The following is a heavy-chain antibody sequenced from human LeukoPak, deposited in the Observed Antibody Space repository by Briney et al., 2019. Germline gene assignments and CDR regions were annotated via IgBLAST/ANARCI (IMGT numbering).Heavy chain of an antibody. V-gene: IGHV3-74*01. D-gene: IGHD4-11*01. CDR1: GFTFSSYW. CDR3: ARGGDYGNHYPFDY. J-gene: IGHJ4*02. Sequence: AGGSLRLSCAASGFTFSSYWMHWVRQAPGKGLVWVSRINSDGSSTSYADSVKGRFTISRDNAKNTLYLQMNSLRAEDTAVYYCARGGDYGNHYPFDYWGQGTLVTVSS. CDR2: INSDGSST.